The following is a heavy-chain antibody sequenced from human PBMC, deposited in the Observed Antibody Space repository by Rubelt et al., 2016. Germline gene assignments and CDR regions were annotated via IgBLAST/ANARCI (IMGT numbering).Heavy chain of an antibody. D-gene: IGHD3-3*01. CDR3: ARQVYDFWSGYYFDY. J-gene: IGHJ4*02. V-gene: IGHV4-31*03. Sequence: QVQLQESGPGLVKPSQTLSLTCTVSGGSISSGGYYWSWIRQHPGKGLEWIGSIYYSGSTYYNPSLKSRVTISVDTSKNQFSLKLSSVTAADTAVYYCARQVYDFWSGYYFDYWGQGTLVTVSS. CDR1: GGSISSGGYY. CDR2: IYYSGST.